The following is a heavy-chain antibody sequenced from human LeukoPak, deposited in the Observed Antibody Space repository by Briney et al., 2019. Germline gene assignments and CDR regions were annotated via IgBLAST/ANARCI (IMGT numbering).Heavy chain of an antibody. Sequence: GGCLRLSCAASGVTFTYVKSWVRQVPGKGLEWVATINQDGSERQHVDSVKGRFSISRDNPKNSLYLQMDSLRAEDTAIYYCARGSGWLDYWGQGTLVTVSS. CDR1: GVTFTYV. D-gene: IGHD6-19*01. V-gene: IGHV3-7*01. CDR2: INQDGSER. CDR3: ARGSGWLDY. J-gene: IGHJ4*02.